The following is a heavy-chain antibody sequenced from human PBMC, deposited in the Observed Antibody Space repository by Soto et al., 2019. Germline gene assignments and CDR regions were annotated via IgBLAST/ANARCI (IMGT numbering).Heavy chain of an antibody. CDR2: ISFSSYI. V-gene: IGHV3-21*01. CDR3: ARDLLRLGELSSLKTEPYYYYGMDV. Sequence: GGSLRLSCAASGFTFSSYSMKWVRQAPRKGMERGSSISFSSYIYYADSVKGLFIISRGNAKNSLYLQMNSLRAEDTAVYYCARDLLRLGELSSLKTEPYYYYGMDVWGQGTTVTVSS. J-gene: IGHJ6*02. CDR1: GFTFSSYS. D-gene: IGHD3-16*02.